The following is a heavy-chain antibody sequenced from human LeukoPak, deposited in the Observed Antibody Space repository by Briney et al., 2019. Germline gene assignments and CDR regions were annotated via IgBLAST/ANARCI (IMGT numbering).Heavy chain of an antibody. CDR3: ARRRQVSYYSPYAFDL. CDR2: IYFTGST. D-gene: IGHD2-15*01. Sequence: PSETLSLTCTVSGGSMTHSYWGWIRQPPGKGLEWLGHIYFTGSTNSNPSLKSRVTISLGTSKNQLSLRLNSVTATDTAVYYCARRRQVSYYSPYAFDLWGQGTMVTVSS. V-gene: IGHV4-59*08. CDR1: GGSMTHSY. J-gene: IGHJ3*01.